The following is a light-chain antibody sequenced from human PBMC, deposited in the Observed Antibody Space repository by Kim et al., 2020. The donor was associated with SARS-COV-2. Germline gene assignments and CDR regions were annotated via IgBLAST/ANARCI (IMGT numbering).Light chain of an antibody. CDR1: SSNIGSNS. Sequence: QSVLTQPPSASGTPGQRVTISCSGSSSNIGSNSVNWYQQLPGSAPKFLIYRNNQRPSGVSDRFSGSKSGNTASLTISGLQAEDEADYFCCSYAGRSFIFGGGTQLTVL. CDR3: CSYAGRSFI. V-gene: IGLV1-44*01. CDR2: RNN. J-gene: IGLJ2*01.